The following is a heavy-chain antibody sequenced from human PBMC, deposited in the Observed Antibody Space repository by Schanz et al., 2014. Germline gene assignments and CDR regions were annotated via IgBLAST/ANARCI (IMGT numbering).Heavy chain of an antibody. CDR1: GYAFTTYG. Sequence: QVQLVQSGAEAKKPGASVRVSCKVSGYAFTTYGISWVRQAPGQGLEWMGRIIPILGIANYAQKFQGRVTITADKSTFTAYMDVSSLRSEDTAVYYCASSGAGYSSSWDFDYWGQGTLVIVSS. CDR2: IIPILGIA. CDR3: ASSGAGYSSSWDFDY. J-gene: IGHJ4*02. V-gene: IGHV1-69*04. D-gene: IGHD6-13*01.